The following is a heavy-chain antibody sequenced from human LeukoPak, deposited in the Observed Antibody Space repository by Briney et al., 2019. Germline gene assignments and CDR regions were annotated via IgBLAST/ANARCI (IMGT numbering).Heavy chain of an antibody. CDR3: ARLYSQELDLLLLIGYYDY. Sequence: PAASVKVSCKTSGYIFTANFMHWVRQAPGQGLEGMGWIHPNSGDTNSAHKFQGRVTITRDTSISTAYMELSGLTSDDTAIYYCARLYSQELDLLLLIGYYDYWGQGTLVTVSS. V-gene: IGHV1-2*07. J-gene: IGHJ4*02. CDR2: IHPNSGDT. CDR1: GYIFTANF. D-gene: IGHD2-15*01.